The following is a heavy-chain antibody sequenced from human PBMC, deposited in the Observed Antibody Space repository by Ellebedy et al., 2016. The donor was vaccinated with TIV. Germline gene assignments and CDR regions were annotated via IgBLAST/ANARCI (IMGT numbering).Heavy chain of an antibody. CDR1: GFTFSNYA. CDR3: ARDFTHGTAGRQDAFDI. V-gene: IGHV3-30-3*01. D-gene: IGHD2-21*02. CDR2: IANDGSYK. J-gene: IGHJ3*02. Sequence: GGSLRLSCAASGFTFSNYAMNWVRRARGKGLEWVAVIANDGSYKHYADSVKGRFTISRDNPQNTLDLQMNSLRVEDTAVYFCARDFTHGTAGRQDAFDIWGQGTMVTVSS.